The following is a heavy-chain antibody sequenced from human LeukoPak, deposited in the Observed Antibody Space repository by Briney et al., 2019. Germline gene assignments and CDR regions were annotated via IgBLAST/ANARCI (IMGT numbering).Heavy chain of an antibody. CDR3: AKDIQLST. J-gene: IGHJ3*01. V-gene: IGHV3-53*01. CDR1: GFIVSSNY. CDR2: IYRGGST. Sequence: PGGSLRLSCAASGFIVSSNYISWVRQAPGKGLEWVSVIYRGGSTYYADSVKGRFTISRDNSKNTLYLQMNSLRVEDTAMYFCAKDIQLSTWGLGTMVTVSS. D-gene: IGHD5-24*01.